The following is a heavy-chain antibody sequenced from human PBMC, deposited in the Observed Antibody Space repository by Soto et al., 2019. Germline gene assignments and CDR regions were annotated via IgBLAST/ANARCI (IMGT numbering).Heavy chain of an antibody. V-gene: IGHV3-64*01. Sequence: GGSLRLSCAASGFTFSSYAMHWVRHAPGKGLEYVSAISSNGGSTYYANSVKGRFTISRDNSKNTLYLQMGSLRAEDMAVYYCARMGLYDFWSGYSPYYYYYMDVWGKGTTVTVSS. CDR1: GFTFSSYA. J-gene: IGHJ6*03. D-gene: IGHD3-3*01. CDR2: ISSNGGST. CDR3: ARMGLYDFWSGYSPYYYYYMDV.